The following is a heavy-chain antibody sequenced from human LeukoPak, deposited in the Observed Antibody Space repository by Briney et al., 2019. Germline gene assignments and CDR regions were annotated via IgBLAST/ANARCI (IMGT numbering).Heavy chain of an antibody. CDR2: IHPNSGAT. D-gene: IGHD4-17*01. J-gene: IGHJ5*02. CDR3: ARVEAVTNSNWFDP. Sequence: ASVKVSCKASGYTFTGYYLHWVRQAPGQGLEWMGRIHPNSGATNSAQKFQGRVTMTRDTSITTAYMGLSRLTSDDTAVYYCARVEAVTNSNWFDPWGQGTLVTVSS. CDR1: GYTFTGYY. V-gene: IGHV1-2*06.